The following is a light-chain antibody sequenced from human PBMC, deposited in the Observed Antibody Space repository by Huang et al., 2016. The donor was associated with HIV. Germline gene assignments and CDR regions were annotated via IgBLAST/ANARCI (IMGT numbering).Light chain of an antibody. J-gene: IGKJ4*01. Sequence: ETVLTQSPGILSLSPGERATLSCRASQRVSTDYLAWYQQKPGQAPRLLIHGATVRDTGIPDRFSGSGSGTDFTLTINRLEPEDFALYYCQQYGNSPLTFGGGTEVEIK. CDR2: GAT. CDR3: QQYGNSPLT. V-gene: IGKV3-20*01. CDR1: QRVSTDY.